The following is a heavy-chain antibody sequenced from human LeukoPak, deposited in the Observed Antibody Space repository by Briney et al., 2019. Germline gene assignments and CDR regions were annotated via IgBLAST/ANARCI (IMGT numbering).Heavy chain of an antibody. CDR2: ISGSGGST. D-gene: IGHD4-11*01. J-gene: IGHJ4*02. V-gene: IGHV3-23*01. Sequence: PGGSLRLSCAASGFTFSSYAMSWVRQAPGKGLEWVSAISGSGGSTYYADSVKGRFTISRDNSKNTLYLQMNSLRDEDTAVYYCXKPXNYSNYWQCFDYWGQGTLVTVSS. CDR3: XKPXNYSNYWQCFDY. CDR1: GFTFSSYA.